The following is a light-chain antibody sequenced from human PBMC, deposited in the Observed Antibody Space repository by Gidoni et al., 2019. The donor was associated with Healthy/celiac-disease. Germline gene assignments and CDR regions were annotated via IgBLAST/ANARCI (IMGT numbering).Light chain of an antibody. V-gene: IGKV1-33*01. Sequence: DIQMTQSPSSLSAYVGDRVTITCQASQDISNYLHWYQQKPGKAPKLLIYDASNLETGVPSRFSGSGSGTDFTFTISSLQPEDIATYYCQQYDNLPITFGQGTRLEIK. J-gene: IGKJ5*01. CDR2: DAS. CDR3: QQYDNLPIT. CDR1: QDISNY.